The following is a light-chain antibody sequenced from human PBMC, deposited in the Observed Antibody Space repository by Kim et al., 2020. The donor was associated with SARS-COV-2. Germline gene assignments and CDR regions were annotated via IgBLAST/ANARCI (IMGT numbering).Light chain of an antibody. J-gene: IGLJ3*02. CDR1: SLRSYY. CDR3: NSRDSSGKHRV. Sequence: SSELTQDPAVSVALGQTVRITCQGDSLRSYYASWYQQKPGQAPVLVIYGKNNRPSGIPDRFSGSSSGNTASLTISGAQAEDEADYYCNSRDSSGKHRVFGGGPRLTVL. CDR2: GKN. V-gene: IGLV3-19*01.